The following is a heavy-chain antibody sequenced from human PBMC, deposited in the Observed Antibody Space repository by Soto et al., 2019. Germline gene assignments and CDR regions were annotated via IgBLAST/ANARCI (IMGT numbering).Heavy chain of an antibody. V-gene: IGHV4-39*01. Sequence: SETLSLTCTVSGGSISSSSYYWGWIRQPPGKGLEWIGSIYYSGSTYYNPSLKSRVTISVDTSKNQFSLKLSSVTAADTAVYYCAQLTLGSEYSGYEPPWGQGTLVTVSS. D-gene: IGHD5-12*01. CDR2: IYYSGST. CDR3: AQLTLGSEYSGYEPP. J-gene: IGHJ5*02. CDR1: GGSISSSSYY.